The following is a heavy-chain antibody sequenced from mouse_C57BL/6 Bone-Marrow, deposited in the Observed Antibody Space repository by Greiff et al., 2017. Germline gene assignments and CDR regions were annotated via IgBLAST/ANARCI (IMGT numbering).Heavy chain of an antibody. D-gene: IGHD1-1*02. CDR2: IDPSDSET. V-gene: IGHV1-52*01. Sequence: QVQLQQPGAELVRPGSSVKLSCKASGYTFTSSWMHWVKQRPIQGLEWIGNIDPSDSETPYNQQFKDKATLTVDKSSSTAYMQLSSLTSEDSAVYYCARGGSQFAYWGQGTLVTVSA. CDR1: GYTFTSSW. J-gene: IGHJ3*01. CDR3: ARGGSQFAY.